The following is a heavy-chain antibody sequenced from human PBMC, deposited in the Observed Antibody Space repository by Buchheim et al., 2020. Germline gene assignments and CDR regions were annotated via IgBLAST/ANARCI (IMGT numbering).Heavy chain of an antibody. D-gene: IGHD4-17*01. Sequence: QVQLVQSGAEVKKPGASVKVSCKASGYNFTSYDINWVRQATGQGLEWMGWMNPNSGNTGYAQKFQGRVTMTRNTSISTAYMELSSLRSEDTAVYYCARAPPCPYAYYYYYYGMDFCGQGTT. CDR2: MNPNSGNT. J-gene: IGHJ6*02. CDR1: GYNFTSYD. V-gene: IGHV1-8*01. CDR3: ARAPPCPYAYYYYYYGMDF.